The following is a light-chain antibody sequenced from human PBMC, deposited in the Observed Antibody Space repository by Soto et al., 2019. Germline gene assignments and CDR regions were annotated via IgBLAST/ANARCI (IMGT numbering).Light chain of an antibody. CDR1: SSDVGAFNY. CDR2: EVS. Sequence: QSALTQPSSVSGSPGQSITISCTGTSSDVGAFNYVSWYQQPPGNAPNLLISEVSNRPSGVSSRFSGSKSVNTASLTISGLQAEDEADYYCSSYTTSSTLVLGTGTKVTVL. CDR3: SSYTTSSTLV. J-gene: IGLJ1*01. V-gene: IGLV2-14*01.